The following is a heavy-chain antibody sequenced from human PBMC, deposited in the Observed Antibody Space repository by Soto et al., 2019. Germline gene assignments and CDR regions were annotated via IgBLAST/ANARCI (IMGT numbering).Heavy chain of an antibody. J-gene: IGHJ4*02. CDR2: ISSKNGNT. CDR1: GYTFSDYG. Sequence: QVQLVQSGADVKKPGASVKVSCKASGYTFSDYGVSWVRLAPGQGLEWMGWISSKNGNTNFAQKFRGRVTMTTDPSTSTVYMELRSLRPDDTAVYYCAREPPETPPDYWGQGTLVTVSS. CDR3: AREPPETPPDY. V-gene: IGHV1-18*01.